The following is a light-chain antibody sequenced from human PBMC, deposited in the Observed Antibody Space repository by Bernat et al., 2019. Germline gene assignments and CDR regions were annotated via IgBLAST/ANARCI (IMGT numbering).Light chain of an antibody. V-gene: IGKV1-33*01. CDR3: QQYDALPIT. Sequence: DIQMTQSPSSLSASVGDRVTITCQASQDISNYLNWYQQRPGKAPTLLIYDASNLKTGVPSRFSGSGSGTDFSFTISSLQPEDIATYFCQQYDALPITFGQGTRLEI. CDR2: DAS. J-gene: IGKJ5*01. CDR1: QDISNY.